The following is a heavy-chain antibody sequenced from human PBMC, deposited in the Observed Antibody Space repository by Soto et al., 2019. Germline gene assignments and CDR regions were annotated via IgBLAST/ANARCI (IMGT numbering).Heavy chain of an antibody. D-gene: IGHD3-3*01. CDR3: ARDWREEVRFLEWFRAEWSWFDP. J-gene: IGHJ5*02. V-gene: IGHV4-31*03. CDR2: IYYSGST. CDR1: GGSISSGGYY. Sequence: SETLSLTCTVSGGSISSGGYYWSWIRQHPGKGLEWIGYIYYSGSTYYNPSLKSRVTISVDTSKNQFSLKLSSVTAADTAVYYCARDWREEVRFLEWFRAEWSWFDPWGQGTLVTVSS.